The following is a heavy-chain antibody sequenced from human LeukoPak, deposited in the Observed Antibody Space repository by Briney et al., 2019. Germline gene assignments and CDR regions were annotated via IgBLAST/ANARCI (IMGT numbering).Heavy chain of an antibody. Sequence: SETLSLTCAVYGGSFSGYYWSWIRQPPGKGLEWIGEINHSGSTNYNPSLKSRVTISVDTSKNQFSLKLSSVTAADTAVYHCARGPLYDYWGQGTLVTVSS. CDR3: ARGPLYDY. CDR2: INHSGST. CDR1: GGSFSGYY. V-gene: IGHV4-34*01. D-gene: IGHD5/OR15-5a*01. J-gene: IGHJ4*02.